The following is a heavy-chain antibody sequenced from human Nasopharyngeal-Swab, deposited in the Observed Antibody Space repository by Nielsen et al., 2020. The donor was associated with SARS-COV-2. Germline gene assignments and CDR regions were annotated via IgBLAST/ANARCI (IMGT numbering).Heavy chain of an antibody. Sequence: GGSLRLSCAASGFTFSSYSMNRVRQAPGKGLEWVSSISSSSSYIYYADSVKGRFTISRDNAKNSLYLQMNSLRAEDTAVYYCARGDSSGYSLGWGQGTLVTVSS. CDR2: ISSSSSYI. V-gene: IGHV3-21*01. J-gene: IGHJ4*02. D-gene: IGHD3-22*01. CDR3: ARGDSSGYSLG. CDR1: GFTFSSYS.